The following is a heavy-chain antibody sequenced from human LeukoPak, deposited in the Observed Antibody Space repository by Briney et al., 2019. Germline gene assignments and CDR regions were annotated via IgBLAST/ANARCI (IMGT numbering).Heavy chain of an antibody. D-gene: IGHD6-19*01. CDR2: IIPIFGTA. V-gene: IGHV1-69*06. J-gene: IGHJ6*03. CDR3: ARHIAVAGTRSYYYYYMDV. CDR1: GGTFSSYA. Sequence: PVASVKVSCKASGGTFSSYAISWVRQAPGQGLEWMGGIIPIFGTANYAQKFQGRVTITADKSTSTAYMELSSLRSEDTAVYYCARHIAVAGTRSYYYYYMDVWGKGTTVTVSS.